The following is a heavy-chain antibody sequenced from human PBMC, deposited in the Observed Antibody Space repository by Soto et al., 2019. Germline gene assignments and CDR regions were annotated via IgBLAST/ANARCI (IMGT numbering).Heavy chain of an antibody. V-gene: IGHV1-24*01. CDR3: ATGAADYDFWSGYYRLDY. Sequence: ASVKVSCKVSGYTLTELSMHWVRQAPGKGLEWMGGFDPEDGETIYAQKFQGRVTMTEDTSTDTAYMELSSLRSEDTAVYYCATGAADYDFWSGYYRLDYWGQGPLVTVSS. CDR1: GYTLTELS. CDR2: FDPEDGET. D-gene: IGHD3-3*01. J-gene: IGHJ4*02.